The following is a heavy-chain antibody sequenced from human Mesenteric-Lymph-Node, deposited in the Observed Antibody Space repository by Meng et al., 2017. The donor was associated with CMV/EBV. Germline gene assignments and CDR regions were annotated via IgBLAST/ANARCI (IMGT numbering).Heavy chain of an antibody. CDR3: ARGRVPAADFDY. CDR1: GGSISSGDYY. Sequence: SETLSLTCTVSGGSISSGDYYWSWIRQSPGKGLEWIGYIYYSGSTYYNPSLKSRVTISVDTSKNQFSLKLSSVTAADTAVYYCARGRVPAADFDYWGQGTLVTVSS. V-gene: IGHV4-30-4*08. J-gene: IGHJ4*02. CDR2: IYYSGST. D-gene: IGHD2-2*01.